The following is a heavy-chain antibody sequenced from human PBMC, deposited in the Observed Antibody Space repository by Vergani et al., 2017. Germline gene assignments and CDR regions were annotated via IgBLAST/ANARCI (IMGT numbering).Heavy chain of an antibody. CDR3: TTDGYYYDNSGYYSYFDD. V-gene: IGHV3-9*01. CDR1: GFTFDDYA. J-gene: IGHJ4*02. CDR2: ISWNSGSI. Sequence: EVQLVESGGGLVQPGRSLRLSCAASGFTFDDYAMHWVRQAPGKGLEWVSGISWNSGSIGYADSVKGRFTISRDNAKNSLYLQMNSLKTEDTAVYYCTTDGYYYDNSGYYSYFDDWGQGTLVTVSS. D-gene: IGHD3-22*01.